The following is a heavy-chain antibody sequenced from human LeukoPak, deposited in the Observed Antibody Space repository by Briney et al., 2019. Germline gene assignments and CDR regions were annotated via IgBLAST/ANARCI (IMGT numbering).Heavy chain of an antibody. V-gene: IGHV1-18*01. J-gene: IGHJ4*02. Sequence: ASVKVSCKASGYSFSSYGITWVRQAPGQGLEWMGRIDIYDGNTHYAQKVQGRVTMTTDTSTSTAYMELRGLRSDDTAVYYCATGSIAVAGNSFDYWGQGTLVTISS. CDR1: GYSFSSYG. D-gene: IGHD6-19*01. CDR2: IDIYDGNT. CDR3: ATGSIAVAGNSFDY.